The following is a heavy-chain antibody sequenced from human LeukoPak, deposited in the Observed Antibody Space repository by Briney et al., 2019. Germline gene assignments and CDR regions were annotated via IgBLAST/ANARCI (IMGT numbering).Heavy chain of an antibody. D-gene: IGHD6-13*01. J-gene: IGHJ6*02. V-gene: IGHV3-30*18. CDR1: GFTFSSYG. Sequence: SLSLSCAASGFTFSSYGMHWVRQAPGKGLEWVAVISYDGSNKYYADSVKGRFTISRDNSKNTLYLQMNSLRAEDTAVYYCAKGEGLAAAGVYYYYYGMDVWGQGTTVTVSS. CDR2: ISYDGSNK. CDR3: AKGEGLAAAGVYYYYYGMDV.